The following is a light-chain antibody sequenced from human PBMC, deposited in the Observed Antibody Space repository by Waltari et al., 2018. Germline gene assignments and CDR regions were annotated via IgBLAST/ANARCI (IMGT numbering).Light chain of an antibody. Sequence: DIVMTQSPDSLAVSLGERATIHCKSSQSVLSTSSNKNFLAWYQQRPRQPPKLLIRWASTLESGVPDRFSGSGSDTDFTLTISSLQPEDVAVYYCQHYFDAPPWTFGQGTKVEIK. CDR2: WAS. J-gene: IGKJ1*01. V-gene: IGKV4-1*01. CDR3: QHYFDAPPWT. CDR1: QSVLSTSSNKNF.